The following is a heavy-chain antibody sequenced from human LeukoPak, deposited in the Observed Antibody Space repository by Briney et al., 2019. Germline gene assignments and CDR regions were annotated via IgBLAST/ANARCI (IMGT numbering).Heavy chain of an antibody. D-gene: IGHD2-2*01. V-gene: IGHV3-30*02. CDR2: IRSDGSNK. J-gene: IGHJ4*02. CDR1: GFAFSSCG. CDR3: AKGDIVVVPAAITFTY. Sequence: PGGSLRLSCIESGFAFSSCGMHWVRQAPGKGLEWVAFIRSDGSNKYYADSVKGRFTISRDNSKNTLYLQLDSLRAEDTAVYYCAKGDIVVVPAAITFTYWGQGTLVTVSS.